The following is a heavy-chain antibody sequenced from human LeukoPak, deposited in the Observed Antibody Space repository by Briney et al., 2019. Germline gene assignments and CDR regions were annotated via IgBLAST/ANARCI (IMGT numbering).Heavy chain of an antibody. D-gene: IGHD6-13*01. V-gene: IGHV3-21*01. J-gene: IGHJ5*02. CDR3: ARVRSYSNSYYDFDP. CDR1: GFTFTSHS. CDR2: ISSSGSYI. Sequence: GGSLRLSCAASGFTFTSHSMTWVRQPPGKGLEWVSCISSSGSYIFYADSVQGRFTISRDNAKKSLYLQMNSLRADDTAIYYCARVRSYSNSYYDFDPWGQGTLVAVSS.